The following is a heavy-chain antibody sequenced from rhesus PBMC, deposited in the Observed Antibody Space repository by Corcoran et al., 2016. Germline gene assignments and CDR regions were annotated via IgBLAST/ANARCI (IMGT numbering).Heavy chain of an antibody. CDR3: ARESQLVFRY. CDR2: INDKRGGT. D-gene: IGHD6-13*01. J-gene: IGHJ4*01. CDR1: GGSFSSYW. Sequence: QVQLQEAGPGLVKPSETLSLTCAVSGGSFSSYWWIWIRPPPGKGQGWIGEINDKRGGTTDNPSTKSRGTVSKDASKNQFARKLSSVTAADTSVYYGARESQLVFRYWGQGVLVTVSS. V-gene: IGHV4-80*01.